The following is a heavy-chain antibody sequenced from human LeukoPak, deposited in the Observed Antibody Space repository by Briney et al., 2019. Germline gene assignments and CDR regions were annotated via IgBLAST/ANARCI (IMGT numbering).Heavy chain of an antibody. CDR3: ARDLGYCTNGVCHTRFDY. Sequence: GGSLRLSCAASGFTFNSYAMSWVRQAPGKGLEWVSAISGTGGRTYYADSVKGRFTIARDNSKNTLYLQMNSLRAEDTAVYYCARDLGYCTNGVCHTRFDYWGQGTLVAVSS. CDR1: GFTFNSYA. V-gene: IGHV3-23*01. CDR2: ISGTGGRT. J-gene: IGHJ4*02. D-gene: IGHD2-8*01.